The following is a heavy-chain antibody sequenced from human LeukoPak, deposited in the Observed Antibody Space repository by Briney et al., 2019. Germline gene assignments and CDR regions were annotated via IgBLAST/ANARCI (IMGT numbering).Heavy chain of an antibody. CDR1: GGSISSYY. CDR3: ARVMYYYDSSGLTDI. CDR2: IYYSGST. Sequence: SETLSLTCTVSGGSISSYYWRWIRQPPGKGLEWIGYIYYSGSTNYNPSLKSRVTISVDTSKNQFSLKLSSVTAADTALYYCARVMYYYDSSGLTDIWGQGTMVTVSS. V-gene: IGHV4-59*12. D-gene: IGHD3-22*01. J-gene: IGHJ3*02.